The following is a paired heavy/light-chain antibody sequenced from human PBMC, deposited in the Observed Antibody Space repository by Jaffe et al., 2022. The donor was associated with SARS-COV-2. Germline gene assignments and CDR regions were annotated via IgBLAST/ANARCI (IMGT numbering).Light chain of an antibody. CDR2: GAS. CDR3: QQSYSTPFS. J-gene: IGKJ3*01. CDR1: QSVRKS. Sequence: DIQMTQSPSSLSASVGDRVAITCRASQSVRKSLNWYQQKPGKAPNLLIYGASTLQSGVPPRFSASGSGTDFTLTISSLQPEDFATYYCQQSYSTPFSFGPGTKVDI. V-gene: IGKV1-39*01.
Heavy chain of an antibody. CDR2: VNNTGNRT. V-gene: IGHV3-23*01. CDR3: AKVGIVGATGWFDP. D-gene: IGHD1-26*01. CDR1: GFTFSSYA. Sequence: EMQLLESGGGLVQPGGSLRLSCAASGFTFSSYAMTWVRQAPGKGLEWVSIVNNTGNRTYYADSVKGRFTISRDNSKNILYLQMNTLRVEDTAVYYCAKVGIVGATGWFDPWGQGTLVTVSS. J-gene: IGHJ5*02.